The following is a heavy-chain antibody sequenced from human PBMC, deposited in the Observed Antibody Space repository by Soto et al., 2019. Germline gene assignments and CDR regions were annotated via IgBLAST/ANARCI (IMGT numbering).Heavy chain of an antibody. CDR1: GFTFSSYA. CDR2: ISYDGSNK. CDR3: ARDVTDMDV. V-gene: IGHV3-30-3*01. J-gene: IGHJ6*02. Sequence: QVQLVESGGGVVQPGRSLRLSCAASGFTFSSYAMHWVRQAPGKGLEWVAVISYDGSNKYYADSVKGRFTISRDNSKNTLYLQMNSLRAEDTAVYYCARDVTDMDVWGQGTTVTVSS. D-gene: IGHD3-16*01.